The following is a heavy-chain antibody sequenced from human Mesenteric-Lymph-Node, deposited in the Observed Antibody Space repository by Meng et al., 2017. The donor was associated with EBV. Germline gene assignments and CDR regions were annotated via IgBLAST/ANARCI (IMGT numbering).Heavy chain of an antibody. CDR2: IYYSGST. CDR1: GGSISSYY. J-gene: IGHJ4*02. Sequence: QVQLQEAVPGRAKPSETLSLTFTGSGGSISSYYWSWLRQPPGKGLEWIGYIYYSGSTNYNPSLKIRVTISVDTSKNQFSLKLSSVTAADTAVYYCARQYGSSFDYWGQGTLVTVSS. D-gene: IGHD3-10*01. CDR3: ARQYGSSFDY. V-gene: IGHV4-59*01.